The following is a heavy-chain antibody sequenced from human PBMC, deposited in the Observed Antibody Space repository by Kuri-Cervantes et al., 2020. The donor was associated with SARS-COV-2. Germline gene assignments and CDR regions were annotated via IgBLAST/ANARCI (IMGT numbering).Heavy chain of an antibody. CDR2: IYPGDSDT. Sequence: KVSCKGSGYSFTTYWIAWVRQTPGKGLEWVGIIYPGDSDTRYSPSFEAQVSISADNSVNTAYLQWISLKASDTAMYYCARRAYGEQVDYYYMDVWGKGTTVTVLL. J-gene: IGHJ6*03. CDR1: GYSFTTYW. D-gene: IGHD4-17*01. CDR3: ARRAYGEQVDYYYMDV. V-gene: IGHV5-51*01.